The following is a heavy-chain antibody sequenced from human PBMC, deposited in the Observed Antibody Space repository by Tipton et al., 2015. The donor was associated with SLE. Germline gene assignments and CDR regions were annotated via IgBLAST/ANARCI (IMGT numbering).Heavy chain of an antibody. J-gene: IGHJ4*02. D-gene: IGHD6-13*01. CDR3: ARQESDILDSSWDY. Sequence: QLVQSGAEVKEPGESLKISCKDSGYIFTSYWIAWVRQMPGKGLEWMGIIYPGDSETRYSPSFQGQVTISADKSISTAYLQWSSLKASDTAMYYCARQESDILDSSWDYWGQGTLVTVSS. V-gene: IGHV5-51*01. CDR1: GYIFTSYW. CDR2: IYPGDSET.